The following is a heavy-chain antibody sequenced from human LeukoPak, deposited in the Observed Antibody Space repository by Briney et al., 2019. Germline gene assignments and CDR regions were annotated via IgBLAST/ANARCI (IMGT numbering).Heavy chain of an antibody. D-gene: IGHD4-17*01. Sequence: ASVKVSCKASDYTFTSYGISWVRQAPGHGLEWMGWISAYTANTNYAQKVQGRVTMTTDTSTSTAYMELRSLRSDETAVYHWARAQSGDFGHAFGCDYSGQRTLVTVSS. CDR3: ARAQSGDFGHAFGCDY. CDR2: ISAYTANT. J-gene: IGHJ4*02. CDR1: DYTFTSYG. V-gene: IGHV1-18*01.